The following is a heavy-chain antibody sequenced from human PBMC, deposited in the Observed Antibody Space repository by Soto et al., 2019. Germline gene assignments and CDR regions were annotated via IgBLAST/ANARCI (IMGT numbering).Heavy chain of an antibody. V-gene: IGHV1-18*01. CDR1: GYTFTSYG. CDR2: ISAFNDDT. D-gene: IGHD4-17*01. Sequence: ASVKVSCKASGYTFTSYGINWVRQAPGQGLEWMGWISAFNDDTNYAQNLQGRVTMTRDTSTSTAYMELRSLRSDDSAMYFCARAAGAYGDSAYWGQGTLVTVSS. J-gene: IGHJ4*02. CDR3: ARAAGAYGDSAY.